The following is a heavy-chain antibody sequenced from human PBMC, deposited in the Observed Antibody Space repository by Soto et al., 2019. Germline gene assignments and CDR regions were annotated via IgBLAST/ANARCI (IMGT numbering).Heavy chain of an antibody. CDR2: IDPSDSYT. CDR1: GYSFTSYW. D-gene: IGHD3-22*01. CDR3: ASLAHYDSSGYLPYFDY. Sequence: PGESLKISCKGSGYSFTSYWISWVRQVPGKGLEWMGRIDPSDSYTNYSPSFQGHVTISADKSISTAYLQWSSLKASDTAMYYCASLAHYDSSGYLPYFDYWGQGTLVTVSS. J-gene: IGHJ4*02. V-gene: IGHV5-10-1*01.